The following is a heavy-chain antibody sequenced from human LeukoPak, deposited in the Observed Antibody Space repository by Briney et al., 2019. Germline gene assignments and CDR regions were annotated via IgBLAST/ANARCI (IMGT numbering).Heavy chain of an antibody. J-gene: IGHJ6*02. V-gene: IGHV4-31*03. CDR1: GGSISSGGYY. Sequence: SETLSLTRTVSGGSISSGGYYWSWIRQHPGKGLEWIGYIYYSGSTYYNPSLKSRVTISVDTSKNQFSLKLSSVTAADTAVYYCARTYSNPHGMDVWGQGTTVTVSS. D-gene: IGHD4-11*01. CDR2: IYYSGST. CDR3: ARTYSNPHGMDV.